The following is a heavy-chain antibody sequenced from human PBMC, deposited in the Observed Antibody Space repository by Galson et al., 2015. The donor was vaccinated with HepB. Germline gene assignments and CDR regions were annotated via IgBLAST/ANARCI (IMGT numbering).Heavy chain of an antibody. D-gene: IGHD4-17*01. CDR1: GFTVSSNY. V-gene: IGHV3-66*02. Sequence: SLRLSCAASGFTVSSNYMSWVRQAPGKGLEWVSVIDSGGRTHYADSVKGRFPISRDNSKNTLYLQVNSLRAEDTAVYYCARDQGDDYVNYYYYHGMDVWGQGTTVTVSS. CDR2: IDSGGRT. CDR3: ARDQGDDYVNYYYYHGMDV. J-gene: IGHJ6*02.